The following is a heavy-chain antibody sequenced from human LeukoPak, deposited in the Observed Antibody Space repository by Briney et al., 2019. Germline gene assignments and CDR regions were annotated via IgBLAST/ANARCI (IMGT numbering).Heavy chain of an antibody. CDR1: GFTFSSYS. Sequence: GGSLRLSCAASGFTFSSYSMNWVRQAPGKGLEWVSSISSSSSYIYYADSVKGRFTISRDNAKNSLYLQMNSLRAEDTAVYYCAKAPLTAQYYFDYWGQGTLVTVSS. V-gene: IGHV3-21*01. J-gene: IGHJ4*02. D-gene: IGHD5-18*01. CDR3: AKAPLTAQYYFDY. CDR2: ISSSSSYI.